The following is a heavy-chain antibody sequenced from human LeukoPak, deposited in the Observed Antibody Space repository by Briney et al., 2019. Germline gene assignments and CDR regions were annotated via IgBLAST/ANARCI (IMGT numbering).Heavy chain of an antibody. CDR1: GFTFSSYG. D-gene: IGHD3-22*01. CDR3: AKQVAPYYYDSSGYYYDY. V-gene: IGHV3-33*06. Sequence: GGSLRLPCAASGFTFSSYGMHWDRQAPGKGLEWVAVIWYDGSNKYYADSVKGRFTISRDNSKNTLYLQMNSLRAEDTAVYYCAKQVAPYYYDSSGYYYDYWGQGTLVTVSS. CDR2: IWYDGSNK. J-gene: IGHJ4*02.